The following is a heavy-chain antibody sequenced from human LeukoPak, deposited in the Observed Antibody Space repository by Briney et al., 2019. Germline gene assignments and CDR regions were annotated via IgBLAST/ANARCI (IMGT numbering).Heavy chain of an antibody. Sequence: GGSLRLSCAASGFTFSSYEMNWVRQAPGKGLEWVSYISSSGSTIYYADSVKGRLTISRDNAKNSLYLQMNSLRAEDTAVYYCARQTLYCSGGSCYRKFDYWGQGTLVTVSS. CDR2: ISSSGSTI. J-gene: IGHJ4*02. V-gene: IGHV3-48*03. CDR3: ARQTLYCSGGSCYRKFDY. D-gene: IGHD2-15*01. CDR1: GFTFSSYE.